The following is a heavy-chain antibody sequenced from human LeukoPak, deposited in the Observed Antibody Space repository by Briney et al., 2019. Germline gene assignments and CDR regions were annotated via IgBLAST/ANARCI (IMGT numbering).Heavy chain of an antibody. J-gene: IGHJ4*02. CDR1: GFTFSSYG. V-gene: IGHV3-33*01. Sequence: PGGSLRLSCAASGFTFSSYGMHWVRQAPGKGLEWVAVIWYDGSNKYYADSVKGRFTISRDNSKNTLYLQMNSLRAEDTAVYYSARDRGDSSSLDYWGQGTLVTVSS. CDR2: IWYDGSNK. D-gene: IGHD6-6*01. CDR3: ARDRGDSSSLDY.